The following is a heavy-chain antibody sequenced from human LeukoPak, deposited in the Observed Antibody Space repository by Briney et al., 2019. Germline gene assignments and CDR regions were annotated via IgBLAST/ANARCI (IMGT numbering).Heavy chain of an antibody. Sequence: GGSLRLSCAASGFTFSSYWMGWVRQAPGKGLEWVANIKQDGSQKYYVDSVKGRFAISRDNSKNTLYLQMNSLRAEDTAVYYCARVSYYDVLSGYHIDYWGQGALVTVSS. D-gene: IGHD3-3*01. J-gene: IGHJ4*02. CDR1: GFTFSSYW. CDR3: ARVSYYDVLSGYHIDY. CDR2: IKQDGSQK. V-gene: IGHV3-7*01.